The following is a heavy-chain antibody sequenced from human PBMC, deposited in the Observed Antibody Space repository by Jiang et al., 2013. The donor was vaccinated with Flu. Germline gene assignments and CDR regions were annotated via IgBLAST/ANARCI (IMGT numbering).Heavy chain of an antibody. Sequence: LLKPSETLSLTCAVYGGSFSDYYWSWIRQPPGKGLEWIGEINHSRGTNYNPSLKSRVTISGDTSKNQFSLKLSSVTAADTAVYFCARSGGLYTGDNSYYYHGMDVWGQGTTVTVSS. CDR1: GGSFSDYY. V-gene: IGHV4-34*01. D-gene: IGHD3-16*01. CDR2: INHSRGT. CDR3: ARSGGLYTGDNSYYYHGMDV. J-gene: IGHJ6*02.